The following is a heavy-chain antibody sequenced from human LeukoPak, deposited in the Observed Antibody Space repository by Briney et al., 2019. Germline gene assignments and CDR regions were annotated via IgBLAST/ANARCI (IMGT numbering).Heavy chain of an antibody. J-gene: IGHJ4*02. CDR2: SRNKANSYTT. D-gene: IGHD5-18*01. V-gene: IGHV3-72*01. Sequence: PGGSLRLSCAASGFTFSDHYMDWVRQAPGKRLEWVGRSRNKANSYTTKYAASVKDRFTISRDDSKNSLYLQVNSLKTEDTAVYYCARTGYSYGSDYWGQGTLVTVSS. CDR3: ARTGYSYGSDY. CDR1: GFTFSDHY.